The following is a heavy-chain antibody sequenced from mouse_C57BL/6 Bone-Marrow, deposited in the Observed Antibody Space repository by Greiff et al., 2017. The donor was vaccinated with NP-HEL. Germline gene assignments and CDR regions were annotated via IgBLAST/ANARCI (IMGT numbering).Heavy chain of an antibody. CDR2: IWGDGST. CDR3: AKQGGLRRPAGDYAMDY. CDR1: GFSLTSYG. D-gene: IGHD2-4*01. Sequence: VQGVESGPGLVAPSQSLSITCTVSGFSLTSYGVSWVRQPPGKGLEWLGVIWGDGSTNYHSALISRLSISKDNSKSQVFLKLNRLQTDDTATYYCAKQGGLRRPAGDYAMDYWGQGTSVTVSS. J-gene: IGHJ4*01. V-gene: IGHV2-3*01.